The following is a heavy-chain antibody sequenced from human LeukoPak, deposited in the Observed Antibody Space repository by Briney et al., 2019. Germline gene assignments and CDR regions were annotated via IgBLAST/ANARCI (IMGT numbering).Heavy chain of an antibody. CDR1: GGTFSSYA. J-gene: IGHJ4*02. CDR3: ARERCSSTSCYFDY. CDR2: IIPIFGTA. D-gene: IGHD2-2*01. Sequence: SVNVSCKASGGTFSSYAISWVRQAPGQGLEWMGGIIPIFGTANYAQKFQGRVTITTDESTSTAYMELSSLRSEDTAVYYCARERCSSTSCYFDYWGQGTLVTVSS. V-gene: IGHV1-69*05.